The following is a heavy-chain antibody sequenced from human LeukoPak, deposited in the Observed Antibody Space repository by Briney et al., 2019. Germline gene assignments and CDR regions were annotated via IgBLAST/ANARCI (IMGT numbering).Heavy chain of an antibody. CDR3: VRDGSSWGNFDY. V-gene: IGHV3-48*03. Sequence: GGSLRLSCAASGFTFSSYEMNWVRQAPGKGLEWVSYISSSGSTIYYADSVKGRFTISRDNAKNSLYLQMNSLRTEDAAVYYCVRDGSSWGNFDYWGQGTLVSVSS. J-gene: IGHJ4*02. CDR1: GFTFSSYE. D-gene: IGHD7-27*01. CDR2: ISSSGSTI.